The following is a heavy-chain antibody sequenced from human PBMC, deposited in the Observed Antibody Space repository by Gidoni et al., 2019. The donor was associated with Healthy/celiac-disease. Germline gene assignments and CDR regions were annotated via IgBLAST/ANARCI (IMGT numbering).Heavy chain of an antibody. CDR2: INHSGST. J-gene: IGHJ6*02. V-gene: IGHV4-34*01. CDR3: ARSRRIAAYYYYGMDV. CDR1: GGSFSGYY. D-gene: IGHD6-13*01. Sequence: QVQLQQWGAGLLKPSETLSLTCAVYGGSFSGYYWSWIRQPPGKGLEWIGEINHSGSTNYNPSLKSRVTISVDTSKNQFSLKLSSVTAADTAVYYCARSRRIAAYYYYGMDVWGQGTTVTVSS.